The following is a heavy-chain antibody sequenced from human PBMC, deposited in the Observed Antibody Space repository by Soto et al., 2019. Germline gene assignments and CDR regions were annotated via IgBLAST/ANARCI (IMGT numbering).Heavy chain of an antibody. CDR3: ARRYGDQFDY. J-gene: IGHJ4*02. V-gene: IGHV1-69*12. CDR2: IIPIFPTP. Sequence: QVQLVQSGAEVKRPGSSVTVSCKASGGTFANSAISWVRQAPGQGLEWMGGIIPIFPTPDYAQKFQGRVTITADESSSTAYMELTSLRSEDTAVYYCARRYGDQFDYWGQGTLVTVSS. D-gene: IGHD4-17*01. CDR1: GGTFANSA.